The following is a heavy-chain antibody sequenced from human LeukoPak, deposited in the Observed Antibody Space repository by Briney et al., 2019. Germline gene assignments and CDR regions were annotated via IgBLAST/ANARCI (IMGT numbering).Heavy chain of an antibody. Sequence: GGSLRLSCVASGFIFSDFGMNWVRQVPGKGLEWVAFISSRGTSTFYAESVKGRSTISRDTGKKSLDLQMTSLRVEDTAAYYCVRGTDCSATTCYPLSAFDYWGQGTLVTVSS. CDR1: GFIFSDFG. V-gene: IGHV3-21*04. CDR2: ISSRGTST. D-gene: IGHD2-2*01. J-gene: IGHJ4*02. CDR3: VRGTDCSATTCYPLSAFDY.